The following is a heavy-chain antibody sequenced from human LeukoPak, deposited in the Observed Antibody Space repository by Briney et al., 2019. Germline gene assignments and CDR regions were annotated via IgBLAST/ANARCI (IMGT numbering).Heavy chain of an antibody. J-gene: IGHJ4*02. Sequence: GGSLRLSCAASGFTLSSNYMSWVRQAPGKGLEWVSVIYSGGSTYYSDSVTGRFTISRDNSKNTLYLQMNSLRAEDTAVYYCARQYYDILTGHFGYWGQGTLVTVSS. D-gene: IGHD3-9*01. CDR2: IYSGGST. CDR3: ARQYYDILTGHFGY. V-gene: IGHV3-53*01. CDR1: GFTLSSNY.